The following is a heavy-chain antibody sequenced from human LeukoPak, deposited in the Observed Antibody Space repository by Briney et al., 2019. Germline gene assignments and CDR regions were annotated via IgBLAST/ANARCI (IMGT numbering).Heavy chain of an antibody. Sequence: SETLSLTCTVSGGSISSYYWSWIRQPPGKGLEWIGEINHSGSTNYNPSLKSRVTISVDTSKNQFALKLSSVTAADTAVYYCARHWRWFGYYYMDVWGKGTTVTISS. CDR2: INHSGST. D-gene: IGHD3-10*01. V-gene: IGHV4-34*01. CDR1: GGSISSYY. CDR3: ARHWRWFGYYYMDV. J-gene: IGHJ6*03.